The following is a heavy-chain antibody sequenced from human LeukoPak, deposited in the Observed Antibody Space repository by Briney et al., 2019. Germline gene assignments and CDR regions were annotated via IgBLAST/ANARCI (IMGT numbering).Heavy chain of an antibody. Sequence: SETLSLTCAVYGGSFSGYYWSWIRQPPGKGLEWIGEINHSGSTNYNPSLKSRVTISVDTSKNQFSLKLSSVTAADMAVYYCARGKTWIQLWDYWGQGTLVTVSS. J-gene: IGHJ4*02. CDR2: INHSGST. V-gene: IGHV4-34*01. CDR1: GGSFSGYY. D-gene: IGHD5-18*01. CDR3: ARGKTWIQLWDY.